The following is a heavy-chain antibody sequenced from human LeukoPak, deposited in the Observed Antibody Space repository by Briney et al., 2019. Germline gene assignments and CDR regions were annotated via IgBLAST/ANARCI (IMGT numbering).Heavy chain of an antibody. J-gene: IGHJ4*02. CDR3: ATPLDYYDSSGYHQGGD. CDR1: GFTFSSCR. Sequence: GGSLRLSCAASGFTFSSCRMTWVRRAPGKGLEWVANIKEDGSKKNYVDSVKGRFTIFRDNAKNSLYLQMNSLRAEDTAVYYCATPLDYYDSSGYHQGGDWGQGTLVTVSS. D-gene: IGHD3-22*01. CDR2: IKEDGSKK. V-gene: IGHV3-7*03.